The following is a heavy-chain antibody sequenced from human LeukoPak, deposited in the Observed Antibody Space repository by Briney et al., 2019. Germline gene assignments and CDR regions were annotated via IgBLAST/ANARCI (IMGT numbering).Heavy chain of an antibody. CDR2: INHSGST. J-gene: IGHJ4*02. CDR1: GGSFSGYY. D-gene: IGHD2-2*01. CDR3: ASRLGSTNPFDY. V-gene: IGHV4-34*01. Sequence: PSETLSLTCAVYGGSFSGYYWSWIRQPPGKGLEWIGEINHSGSTNYNPSLKSRVTISVDTSKNQFSLKLSSVTAADTAVYYCASRLGSTNPFDYWGQGTLVTVSS.